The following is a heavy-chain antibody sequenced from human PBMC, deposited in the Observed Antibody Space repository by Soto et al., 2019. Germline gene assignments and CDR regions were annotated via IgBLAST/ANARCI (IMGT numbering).Heavy chain of an antibody. CDR2: INHSGST. J-gene: IGHJ4*02. CDR1: GGSFSGYY. CDR3: ARGLPLSSLVVPAAIQYYFDY. D-gene: IGHD2-2*01. V-gene: IGHV4-34*01. Sequence: PSETLSLTCAVYGGSFSGYYWSWIRQPPGKGLEWIGEINHSGSTNYNPSLKSRVTISVDTSKNQFSLKLSSVTAADTAVYYCARGLPLSSLVVPAAIQYYFDYRGQGTLVTGSS.